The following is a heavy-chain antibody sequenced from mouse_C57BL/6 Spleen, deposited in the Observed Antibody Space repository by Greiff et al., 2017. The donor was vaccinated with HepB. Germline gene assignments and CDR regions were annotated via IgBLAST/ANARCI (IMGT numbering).Heavy chain of an antibody. V-gene: IGHV1-26*01. D-gene: IGHD4-1*01. CDR2: INPNNGGT. Sequence: EVQLQQSGPELVKPGASVKISCKASGYTFTDYYMNWVKQSHGKSLEWIGDINPNNGGTSYNQKFKGKATLTVDKSSSTAYMELRSLTSEDSAVYYCAPGYFDDWGQGTTLTVSS. CDR3: APGYFDD. J-gene: IGHJ2*01. CDR1: GYTFTDYY.